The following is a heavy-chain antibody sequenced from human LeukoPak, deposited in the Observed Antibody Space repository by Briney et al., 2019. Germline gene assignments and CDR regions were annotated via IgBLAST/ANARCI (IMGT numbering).Heavy chain of an antibody. CDR1: GGSISSSDYY. CDR2: GYYSGSP. D-gene: IGHD3-22*01. V-gene: IGHV4-39*02. Sequence: SETLSLTCTVSGGSISSSDYYWAWVRQPPGKGLEWIGSGYYSGSPYYNPSLKSRVTISVDTSRNRFSLKLSSVTAADTAVYYCAKDLSPGDSSGYGYFQYWGQGTLVTVSS. J-gene: IGHJ1*01. CDR3: AKDLSPGDSSGYGYFQY.